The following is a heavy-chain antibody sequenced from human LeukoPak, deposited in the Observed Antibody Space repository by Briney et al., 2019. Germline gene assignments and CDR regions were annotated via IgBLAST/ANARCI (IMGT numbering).Heavy chain of an antibody. Sequence: ASVKVSCKASGDSFIISAVHWVRQAPGQSLEWMGWIDAGNGNTQYSPKFQGRLTITGDSSATTAYMDLTSLTSEDTAVYYCARVRYGQQQAVYYFDYWGQGTLVTVSS. CDR3: ARVRYGQQQAVYYFDY. J-gene: IGHJ4*02. D-gene: IGHD6-13*01. V-gene: IGHV1-3*01. CDR1: GDSFIISA. CDR2: IDAGNGNT.